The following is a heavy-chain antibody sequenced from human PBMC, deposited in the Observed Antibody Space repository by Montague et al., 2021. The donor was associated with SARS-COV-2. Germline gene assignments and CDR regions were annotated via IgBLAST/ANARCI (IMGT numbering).Heavy chain of an antibody. V-gene: IGHV2-70*11. D-gene: IGHD6-13*01. CDR2: IDWDDDK. CDR3: ARVSSSWSQDYYYYMDV. J-gene: IGHJ6*03. CDR1: GFSLSTSGMC. Sequence: PALVKPTQTLTLTCTFSGFSLSTSGMCVSWIRQPPGKALEWLARIDWDDDKNYSTSLKTRLTISKDTSKNQVVLTMTNMDTVDTATCYCARVSSSWSQDYYYYMDVWGRGTTVTVSS.